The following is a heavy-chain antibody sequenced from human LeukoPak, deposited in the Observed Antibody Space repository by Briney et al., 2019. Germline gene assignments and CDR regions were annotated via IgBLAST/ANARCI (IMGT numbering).Heavy chain of an antibody. CDR2: ISAYDGNT. D-gene: IGHD3-10*01. CDR3: ARAPLEYYGSGSYYNGGIDY. CDR1: GCTFTSYG. J-gene: IGHJ4*02. Sequence: ASVKVSCKASGCTFTSYGISWVRQAPGQGLEWMGWISAYDGNTNYAQKLQGRVTMTTDTSTSTAYMELRSLRSDDTAVYYCARAPLEYYGSGSYYNGGIDYWGQGTLVTVSS. V-gene: IGHV1-18*01.